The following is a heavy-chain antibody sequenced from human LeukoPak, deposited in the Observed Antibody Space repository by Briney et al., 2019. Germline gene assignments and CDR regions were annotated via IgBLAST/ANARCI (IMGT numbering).Heavy chain of an antibody. CDR3: AVYSGSYYGPFDY. D-gene: IGHD1-26*01. CDR2: IYYSGST. J-gene: IGHJ4*02. V-gene: IGHV4-39*07. CDR1: GGSISSSSYY. Sequence: SETLSLTCTVSGGSISSSSYYWGWIRQPPGKGLEWIGSIYYSGSTNYNPSLKSRVTISVDTSKNQFSLKLSSVTAADTAVYYCAVYSGSYYGPFDYWGQGTLVTVSS.